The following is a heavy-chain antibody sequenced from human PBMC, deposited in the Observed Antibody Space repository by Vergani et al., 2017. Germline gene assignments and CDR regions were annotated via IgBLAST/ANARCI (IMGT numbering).Heavy chain of an antibody. D-gene: IGHD3-3*01. Sequence: QITLKESGPTLVKPTQTLTLTCTFSGFSLSTSGVGVGWIRHPPGKALEWLALIYWDYDKRYSPSLKSRLTITKDTSKNQVVLTMTNMDPVDTATYYCAHSYYDFWSGYSDYWGQGTLVTVSS. V-gene: IGHV2-5*02. CDR1: GFSLSTSGVG. CDR3: AHSYYDFWSGYSDY. J-gene: IGHJ4*02. CDR2: IYWDYDK.